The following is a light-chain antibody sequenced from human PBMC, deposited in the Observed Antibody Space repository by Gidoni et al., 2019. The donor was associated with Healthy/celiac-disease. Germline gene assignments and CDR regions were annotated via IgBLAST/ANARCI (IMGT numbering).Light chain of an antibody. CDR1: QSVSSY. Sequence: EIVFTQSPATLSLSPGERATLSCRASQSVSSYLAWYQQKPGQAPRLLIYDASNRATGIPARFSGSGSGTDFTLTISSLEPEDFAVYYCRQRSNWVTFGQGTRLEIK. CDR2: DAS. CDR3: RQRSNWVT. V-gene: IGKV3-11*01. J-gene: IGKJ5*01.